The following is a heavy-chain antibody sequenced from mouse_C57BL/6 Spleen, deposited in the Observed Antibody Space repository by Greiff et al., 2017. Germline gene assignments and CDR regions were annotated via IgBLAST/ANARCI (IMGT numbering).Heavy chain of an antibody. V-gene: IGHV5-17*01. CDR2: ISSGSSTI. J-gene: IGHJ4*01. D-gene: IGHD1-1*01. Sequence: EVKLMESGGGLVKPGGSLKLSCAASGFTFSDYGMHWVRQAPEKGLEWVAYISSGSSTIYYADTVKGRFTISRDNAKNTLFLQMTSLRSEDTAMYYCARTLFITTVVADAMDYWGQGTSVTVSS. CDR1: GFTFSDYG. CDR3: ARTLFITTVVADAMDY.